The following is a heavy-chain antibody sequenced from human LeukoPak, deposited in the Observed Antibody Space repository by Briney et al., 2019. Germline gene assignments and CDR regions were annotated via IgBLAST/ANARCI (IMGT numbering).Heavy chain of an antibody. V-gene: IGHV3-21*01. CDR3: AKHEGWLPDDAFDI. D-gene: IGHD3-22*01. CDR1: GFTFSSYS. Sequence: GGSLRPSCAASGFTFSSYSMNWVRQAPGKGLEWVSSISSSSSYIYYADSVKGRFTISRDNAKNSLYLQMNSLRAEDTAVYYCAKHEGWLPDDAFDIWGQGTMVTVSS. CDR2: ISSSSSYI. J-gene: IGHJ3*02.